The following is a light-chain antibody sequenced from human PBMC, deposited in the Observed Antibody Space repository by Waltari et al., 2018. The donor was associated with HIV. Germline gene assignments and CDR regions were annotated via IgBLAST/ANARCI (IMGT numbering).Light chain of an antibody. CDR1: APDIGTYDL. CDR3: CSYAGETTFYV. Sequence: SALTQPASVSGSPGQSITISCNGSAPDIGTYDLVSWYQQFPDKAPKLIIYEVFKWPSGISERFSASKSGNAASLTISGLQSEDEADYYCCSYAGETTFYVFGTGT. V-gene: IGLV2-23*02. J-gene: IGLJ1*01. CDR2: EVF.